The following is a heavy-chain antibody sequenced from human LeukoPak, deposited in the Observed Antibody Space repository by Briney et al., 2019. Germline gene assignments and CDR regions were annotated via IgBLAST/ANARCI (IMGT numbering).Heavy chain of an antibody. D-gene: IGHD1-26*01. Sequence: ASVKVSCKASGYTFTSYDINWVRQATGQGLEWMGWMNPNSGNTGYAQKFQGRVTITRNTSISTAYMELSSLRSEDTAVYYCARVLTSISSGSYDAFDIWGQGTMVTVSS. CDR3: ARVLTSISSGSYDAFDI. V-gene: IGHV1-8*03. J-gene: IGHJ3*02. CDR1: GYTFTSYD. CDR2: MNPNSGNT.